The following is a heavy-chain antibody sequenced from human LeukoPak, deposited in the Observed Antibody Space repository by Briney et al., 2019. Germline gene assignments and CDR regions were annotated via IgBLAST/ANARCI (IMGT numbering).Heavy chain of an antibody. Sequence: PSETLSLTCAVSGASVTGSYWSWIRQSADKGLEWIGYVYYSGVTNVNPSLKSRVSMSVDVHKNRFLLQLTSLSAADSAIYYCAKDAGYGSNWPPRAWFAPWGQGTLVAVSS. CDR2: VYYSGVT. V-gene: IGHV4-59*02. CDR3: AKDAGYGSNWPPRAWFAP. CDR1: GASVTGSY. J-gene: IGHJ5*02. D-gene: IGHD1-26*01.